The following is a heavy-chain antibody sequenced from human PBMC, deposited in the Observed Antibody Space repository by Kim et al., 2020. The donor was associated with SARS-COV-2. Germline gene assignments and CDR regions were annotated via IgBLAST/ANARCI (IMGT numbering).Heavy chain of an antibody. V-gene: IGHV3-11*06. CDR2: ISSSSSYT. D-gene: IGHD2-15*01. Sequence: GGSLRLSCAASGFTFSDYYMSWIRQAPGKGLEWVSYISSSSSYTNYADSVKGRFTISRDNAKNSLYLQMNSLRAEDTAVYYCARDRYCSGGSCYYHRYWGQGTLVTVSS. CDR1: GFTFSDYY. CDR3: ARDRYCSGGSCYYHRY. J-gene: IGHJ4*02.